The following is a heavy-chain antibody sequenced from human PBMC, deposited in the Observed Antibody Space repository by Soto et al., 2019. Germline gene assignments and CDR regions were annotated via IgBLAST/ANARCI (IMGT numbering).Heavy chain of an antibody. CDR3: ARDSTYCGDDCYTGWAFDY. CDR1: GFILTSYW. Sequence: LRLSCAASGFILTSYWMTWVRQAPGKGLEWVAIIKQDGSEKYYADSVKGRSTISRDSAKNSLNLQMNSLRAEDTAVYYCARDSTYCGDDCYTGWAFDYWGQGILVTVSS. D-gene: IGHD2-21*02. J-gene: IGHJ4*02. CDR2: IKQDGSEK. V-gene: IGHV3-7*03.